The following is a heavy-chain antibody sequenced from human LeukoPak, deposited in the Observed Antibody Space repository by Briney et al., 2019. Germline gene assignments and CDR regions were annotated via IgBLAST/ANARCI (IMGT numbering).Heavy chain of an antibody. CDR1: GFTFNTYT. Sequence: PGGSLRLSCAASGFTFNTYTMNWVRQAPGKGLEWVSSISSSSSYIYYADSVKGRFTISRDNAKNSLYLQMNSLRAEDTAVYYCARAGYCSGGSCPRGYYYYMDVWGKGTTVTVSS. CDR3: ARAGYCSGGSCPRGYYYYMDV. J-gene: IGHJ6*03. D-gene: IGHD2-15*01. V-gene: IGHV3-21*01. CDR2: ISSSSSYI.